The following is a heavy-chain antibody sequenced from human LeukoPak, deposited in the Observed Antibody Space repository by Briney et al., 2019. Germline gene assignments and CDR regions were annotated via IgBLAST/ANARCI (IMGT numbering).Heavy chain of an antibody. CDR3: ARGGQWLVLGHPSLWDY. CDR1: GYTFTGYY. D-gene: IGHD6-19*01. CDR2: INPNSGGT. J-gene: IGHJ4*02. V-gene: IGHV1-2*02. Sequence: ASVKVSCKASGYTFTGYYMHWVRQAPGQGLEWMGWINPNSGGTNYAQKFQGRVTMTRDTSISTAYMELSRLRSDDTAVYYCARGGQWLVLGHPSLWDYWGQGTLVTVSS.